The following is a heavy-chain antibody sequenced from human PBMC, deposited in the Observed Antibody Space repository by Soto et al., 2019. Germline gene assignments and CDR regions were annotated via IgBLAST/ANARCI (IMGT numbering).Heavy chain of an antibody. D-gene: IGHD3-3*02. J-gene: IGHJ4*02. V-gene: IGHV1-2*02. Sequence: QVPLVQSGAEVKKPGASVKVSCKASGYTFSGYYMHWVRQAPGQGLEWMGWINTLSGDTSFPQKFQGRLAMTRDTSIDTAFMEVSRLTSDDTAIYYCARSLLKVILPHGYWGQGTLVSVSS. CDR3: ARSLLKVILPHGY. CDR1: GYTFSGYY. CDR2: INTLSGDT.